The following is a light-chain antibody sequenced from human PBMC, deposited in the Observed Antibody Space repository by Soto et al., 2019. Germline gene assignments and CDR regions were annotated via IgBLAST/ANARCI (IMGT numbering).Light chain of an antibody. Sequence: QSALTQPASVSGSPGQSITISCTGTSSDVGGYNFVSWYQQYPGKAPKLMIYDVSNRPSGVSNRFSGSKSGNTASLTISGLQAEDEAEYYCSSYTTTSTLVFGTGTQLTVL. J-gene: IGLJ1*01. CDR3: SSYTTTSTLV. CDR2: DVS. V-gene: IGLV2-14*01. CDR1: SSDVGGYNF.